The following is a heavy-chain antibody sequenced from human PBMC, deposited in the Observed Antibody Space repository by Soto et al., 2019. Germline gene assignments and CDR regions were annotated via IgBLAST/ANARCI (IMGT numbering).Heavy chain of an antibody. J-gene: IGHJ5*02. CDR2: ISWNSGSI. CDR3: AKGGSSSPGWFDP. Sequence: EVQLVESGGDLVQPGRSLRLSCAASGFTFDDYAMHWVRQAPGKGLEWVSGISWNSGSIGYADSVKGRFTISRDNAKNSLYLQMNSLRAEDTALYYCAKGGSSSPGWFDPWGQGTLVTVSS. V-gene: IGHV3-9*01. CDR1: GFTFDDYA. D-gene: IGHD6-13*01.